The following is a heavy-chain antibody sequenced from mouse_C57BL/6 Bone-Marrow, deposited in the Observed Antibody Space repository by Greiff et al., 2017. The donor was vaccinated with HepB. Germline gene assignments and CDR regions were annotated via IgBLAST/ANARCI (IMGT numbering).Heavy chain of an antibody. CDR3: ARGNYYGSSYRFAY. CDR1: GYTFTSYW. D-gene: IGHD1-1*01. Sequence: QVQLQQPGAELVKPGASVKLSCKASGYTFTSYWMHWVKQRPGQGLEWIGMIHPNSGSTNYNEKLKSKATLTVDKSSSTAYMQLSSLTSEDSAVYYCARGNYYGSSYRFAYWGQGTLVTVSA. V-gene: IGHV1-64*01. CDR2: IHPNSGST. J-gene: IGHJ3*01.